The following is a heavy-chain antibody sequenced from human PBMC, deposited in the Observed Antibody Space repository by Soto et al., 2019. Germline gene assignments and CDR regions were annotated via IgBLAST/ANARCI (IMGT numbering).Heavy chain of an antibody. D-gene: IGHD3-3*01. V-gene: IGHV2-5*02. CDR2: IYWDDDK. Sequence: SGPTLVNPTQTLTLTCTFSGFSLSTSGVGVGWIRQPPGKALEWLAVIYWDDDKRYSPSLNSSLTITKDTSKNQVVLTMTTVDPVDTATYYCAHVTIFGPFDYWGQGTLVTVSS. CDR3: AHVTIFGPFDY. CDR1: GFSLSTSGVG. J-gene: IGHJ4*02.